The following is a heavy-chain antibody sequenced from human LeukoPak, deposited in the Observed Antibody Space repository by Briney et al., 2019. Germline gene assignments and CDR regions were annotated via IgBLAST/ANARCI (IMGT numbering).Heavy chain of an antibody. CDR3: AREDFAGFSRIITMVRGAPNWFDP. J-gene: IGHJ5*02. CDR2: MNPNSGNT. CDR1: GYTSTSYD. Sequence: ASVKVSCKASGYTSTSYDINWVRQATGQGLEWMGWMNPNSGNTGYAQKFQGRVTMTRNTSISTAYMELSSLRSEDTAVYYCAREDFAGFSRIITMVRGAPNWFDPWGQGTLVTVSP. D-gene: IGHD3-10*01. V-gene: IGHV1-8*01.